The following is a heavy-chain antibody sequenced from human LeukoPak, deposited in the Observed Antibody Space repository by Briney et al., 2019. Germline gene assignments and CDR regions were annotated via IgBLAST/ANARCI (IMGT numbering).Heavy chain of an antibody. D-gene: IGHD3-9*01. CDR3: ASAPLYDILTGYVYGMDV. CDR1: GGSISSYY. J-gene: IGHJ6*02. Sequence: SETLSLTCTVSGGSISSYYWSWIRQPPGKGLEWIGYIYYSGSTNYNPSLKSRVTISVDTSKNQFSLKLTSVTAADTAVYYCASAPLYDILTGYVYGMDVWGQGTTVTVSS. V-gene: IGHV4-59*01. CDR2: IYYSGST.